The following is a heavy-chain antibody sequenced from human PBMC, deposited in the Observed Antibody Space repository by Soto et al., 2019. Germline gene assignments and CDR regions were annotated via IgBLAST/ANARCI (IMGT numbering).Heavy chain of an antibody. CDR1: GYSISSGYY. Sequence: SETLSLTCAVSGYSISSGYYWGWIRQPPGKGLEWIGSIYHSGSTYYNPSLKSRVTISVDTSKNQFSLKLSSVTAADTAVYYCARAEGMNYDFWSGYYRGVNWFDPWGQGTLVTVSS. J-gene: IGHJ5*02. CDR3: ARAEGMNYDFWSGYYRGVNWFDP. D-gene: IGHD3-3*01. V-gene: IGHV4-38-2*01. CDR2: IYHSGST.